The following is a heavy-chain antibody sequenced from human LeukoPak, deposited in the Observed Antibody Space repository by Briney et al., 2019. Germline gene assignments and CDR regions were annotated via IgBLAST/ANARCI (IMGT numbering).Heavy chain of an antibody. CDR2: IYSGGST. CDR3: ARDNYDSSGYYPW. CDR1: GFTVSSNY. D-gene: IGHD3-22*01. J-gene: IGHJ4*02. V-gene: IGHV3-66*01. Sequence: GGSLRLSCAASGFTVSSNYMSWVRQAPGKGLEWVSVIYSGGSTYYADSVKGRFTISRDNSKNTLYLQMNSLRAEDTAVYYCARDNYDSSGYYPWWGQGTLVTVSS.